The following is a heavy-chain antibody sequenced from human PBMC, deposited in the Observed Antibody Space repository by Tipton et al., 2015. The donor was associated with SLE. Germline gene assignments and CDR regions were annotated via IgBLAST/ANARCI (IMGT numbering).Heavy chain of an antibody. Sequence: TLSLTCTVSGGSLSSYYWSWIRQPAGKGLEWIGRIYASGSTEYNPSLKSRVTISVDPSKNQFSLKLNSVTAADTAVYYCARHSDLGNYYSALHYWGQGILVTVSS. CDR1: GGSLSSYY. CDR2: IYASGST. CDR3: ARHSDLGNYYSALHY. V-gene: IGHV4-4*07. J-gene: IGHJ4*02. D-gene: IGHD3-10*01.